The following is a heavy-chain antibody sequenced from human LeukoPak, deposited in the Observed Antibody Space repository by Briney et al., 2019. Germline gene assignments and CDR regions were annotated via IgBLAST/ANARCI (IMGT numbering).Heavy chain of an antibody. J-gene: IGHJ4*02. CDR2: ISYDGSNK. CDR3: ANSKVADFHY. Sequence: GGSLRLSCAASGFTFSSYATHWVRQAPGKGLEWVAVISYDGSNKYYADSVKGRFTISRDNSKNTVYLQMNSLRVDDTAVYYCANSKVADFHYWGQGTRVTVSS. CDR1: GFTFSSYA. D-gene: IGHD6-19*01. V-gene: IGHV3-30*04.